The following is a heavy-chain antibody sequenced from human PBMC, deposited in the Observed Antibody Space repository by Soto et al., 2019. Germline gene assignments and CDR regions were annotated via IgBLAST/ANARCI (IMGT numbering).Heavy chain of an antibody. CDR2: ISGGGSGA. CDR1: GFTFSDRA. J-gene: IGHJ4*02. V-gene: IGHV3-23*01. CDR3: AIDLWWYTH. D-gene: IGHD2-15*01. Sequence: EVQLLESGGGLVQPGGSLRLSCTASGFTFSDRAMTWVRQAPGKGLEWLSGISGGGSGAYYADSVKGRFTVSRANSNNTLFLQMDSLRVEDTAVYYCAIDLWWYTHWGQGTLVTVSS.